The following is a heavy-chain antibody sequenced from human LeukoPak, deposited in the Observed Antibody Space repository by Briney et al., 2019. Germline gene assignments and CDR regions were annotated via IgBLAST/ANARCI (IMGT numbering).Heavy chain of an antibody. V-gene: IGHV4-4*07. CDR1: GGSISSYY. J-gene: IGHJ4*02. D-gene: IGHD5-12*01. CDR3: ARVYSGYDLPGSLANYYFDY. Sequence: SSETLSLTCTVSGGSISSYYWSWIRQPAGKGLEWIGRFYSGGSADYNPSLKSRFTMSVDTSKNQFSLKLSSVTAADTAVYYCARVYSGYDLPGSLANYYFDYWGQGTLVTVSS. CDR2: FYSGGSA.